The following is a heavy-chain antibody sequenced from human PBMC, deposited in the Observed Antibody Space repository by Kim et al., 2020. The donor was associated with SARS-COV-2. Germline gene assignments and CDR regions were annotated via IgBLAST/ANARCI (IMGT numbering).Heavy chain of an antibody. D-gene: IGHD6-13*01. Sequence: ASVKVSCKASGYTFTSYAMNWVRQAPGQGLEWMGWINTNTGNPTYAQGFTGRFVFSLDTSVSTAYLQISSLKAEDTAVYYCASYYPTLIAAAANWFDPWGQGTLVTGSS. J-gene: IGHJ5*01. CDR2: INTNTGNP. CDR3: ASYYPTLIAAAANWFDP. CDR1: GYTFTSYA. V-gene: IGHV7-4-1*02.